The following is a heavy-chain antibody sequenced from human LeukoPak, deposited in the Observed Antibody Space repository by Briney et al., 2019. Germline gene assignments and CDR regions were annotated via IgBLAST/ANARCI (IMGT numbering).Heavy chain of an antibody. CDR2: IDSAGDT. D-gene: IGHD3-16*01. CDR3: ARGLRGGLDP. CDR1: GFTFSTYD. V-gene: IGHV3-13*04. Sequence: PEGSLRLSCAASGFTFSTYDMHWVRQVTGKGLEWVSSIDSAGDTYYPGSVKGRFTISRENARNSVYLQMNSLRAGDTAVYYCARGLRGGLDPWGQGTLVIVSS. J-gene: IGHJ5*02.